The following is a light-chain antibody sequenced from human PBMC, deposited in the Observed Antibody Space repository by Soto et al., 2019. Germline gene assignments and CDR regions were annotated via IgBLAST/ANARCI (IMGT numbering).Light chain of an antibody. CDR1: QSVLYSSNNKNY. J-gene: IGKJ4*01. CDR2: WAS. Sequence: DIVMTQSPDSLAVSLGERATINCKSSQSVLYSSNNKNYLAWYQQKPGQPPKLLIYWASTRESGVPDRFSGSGSGRDFTFTISSLQAEDVAVYYCQQYFSSPLTFGGGTKVEIE. CDR3: QQYFSSPLT. V-gene: IGKV4-1*01.